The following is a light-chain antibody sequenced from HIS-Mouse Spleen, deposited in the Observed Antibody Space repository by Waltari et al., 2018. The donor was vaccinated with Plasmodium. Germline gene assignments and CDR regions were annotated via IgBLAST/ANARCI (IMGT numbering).Light chain of an antibody. V-gene: IGKV3-15*01. CDR1: QSVSST. J-gene: IGKJ3*01. CDR3: QQYNNWSFT. CDR2: GAS. Sequence: EIVMTQSPATLSVSPGERATLSCRASQSVSSTLAWYQQKPGPAPRLRIYGASTRATGIPARFSGSVSGTEFTLTISSLQSEDFAVYYCQQYNNWSFTFGPGTKVDIK.